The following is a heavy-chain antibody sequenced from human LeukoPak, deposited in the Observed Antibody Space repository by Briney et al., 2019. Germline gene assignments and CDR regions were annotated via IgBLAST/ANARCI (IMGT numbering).Heavy chain of an antibody. D-gene: IGHD6-25*01. CDR1: GFTFSTYA. CDR3: ARRAAEFDY. Sequence: PGGPLRLSCAASGFTFSTYAMNGPPQAPDKGLEGVAVIWYDGSNKYYADSVKGRFTISRDNSKNTLYLQMNSLRAEDTAAYYCARRAAEFDYWGQGTLVTVSS. V-gene: IGHV3-33*08. CDR2: IWYDGSNK. J-gene: IGHJ4*02.